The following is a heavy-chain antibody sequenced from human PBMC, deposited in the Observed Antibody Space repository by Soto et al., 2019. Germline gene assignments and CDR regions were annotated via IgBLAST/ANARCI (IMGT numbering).Heavy chain of an antibody. CDR1: GGSIRDNIFY. CDR2: IYYSGST. D-gene: IGHD5-12*01. CDR3: GKGDGYNFPLQF. V-gene: IGHV4-39*02. J-gene: IGHJ4*02. Sequence: SETLSLTCTVSGGSIRDNIFYWGWIRQPPGKGLEWIGSIYYSGSTYYNPSLESRVTMSVEMSNNHLSLRLKSVTAADMAVYYCGKGDGYNFPLQFWGQGTMVTVYS.